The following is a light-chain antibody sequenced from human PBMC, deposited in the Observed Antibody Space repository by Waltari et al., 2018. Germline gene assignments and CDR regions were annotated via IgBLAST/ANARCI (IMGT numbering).Light chain of an antibody. Sequence: QSALTHLASVSGSPGQSLTISCTGTSSDVGVYNYVSWYQQRPGKAPKLVIYNVSNRPSGVSNRFSGSKSGNTASLTIAGLRAEDEADYYCSSYTSSSTYVFATGTKVTVL. CDR1: SSDVGVYNY. J-gene: IGLJ1*01. V-gene: IGLV2-14*03. CDR2: NVS. CDR3: SSYTSSSTYV.